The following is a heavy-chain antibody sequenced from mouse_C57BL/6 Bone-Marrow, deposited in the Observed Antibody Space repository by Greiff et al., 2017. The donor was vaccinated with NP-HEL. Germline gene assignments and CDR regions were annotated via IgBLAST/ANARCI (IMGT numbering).Heavy chain of an antibody. V-gene: IGHV1-9*01. CDR2: ILPGSGNT. CDR1: GYTFTGNW. CDR3: AREYYGSNYFDY. Sequence: VQLQESGAELMKPGASVTLSCKASGYTFTGNWIEWVKQRPGHGLEWIGEILPGSGNTYYNERFKGKATFTADTSSNTAYMQLSSLTTEDSAIYYCAREYYGSNYFDYWGQGTTLTVSS. J-gene: IGHJ2*01. D-gene: IGHD1-1*01.